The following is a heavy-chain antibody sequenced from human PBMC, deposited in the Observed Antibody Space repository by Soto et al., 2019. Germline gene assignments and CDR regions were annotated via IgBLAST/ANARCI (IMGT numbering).Heavy chain of an antibody. V-gene: IGHV3-21*01. CDR3: AGSSSSGYYYYYGMDV. CDR1: GFTFSSYS. J-gene: IGHJ6*02. CDR2: ISSSSSYI. D-gene: IGHD6-6*01. Sequence: GGSLRLSCAASGFTFSSYSMNWVRQAPGKGLEWVSSISSSSSYIYYADSVKGRFTISRDNAKNSLYLQMNSLRAEDTAVYYCAGSSSSGYYYYYGMDVWGQGTTALVSS.